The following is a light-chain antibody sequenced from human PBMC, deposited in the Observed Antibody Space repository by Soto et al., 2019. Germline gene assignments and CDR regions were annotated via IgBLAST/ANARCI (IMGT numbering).Light chain of an antibody. CDR2: EVS. Sequence: QSALTQPASVSGSPGQSITISCTGSSSDVGGYKYASWYQQQPGKAPKLMIFEVSNQPSGGSNRFSGSKSGNTASLTISGLQADDEGDYYCCSYTGGTTLVFGGGTKLTVL. CDR1: SSDVGGYKY. V-gene: IGLV2-14*01. J-gene: IGLJ2*01. CDR3: CSYTGGTTLV.